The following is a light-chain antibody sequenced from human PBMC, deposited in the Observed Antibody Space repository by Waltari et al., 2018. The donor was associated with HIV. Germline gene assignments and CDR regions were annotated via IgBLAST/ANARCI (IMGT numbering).Light chain of an antibody. V-gene: IGKV3-20*01. CDR1: QSLISDY. Sequence: EVVLTQSPGTLSLSPGERATLSCRASQSLISDYLAWYQQKPGQAPSLLVYSASNRAAGVPDRFDGGGFGTEFTLTITRLEPEDSAVYYCQHSFGTFGQGTKVEI. CDR3: QHSFGT. J-gene: IGKJ1*01. CDR2: SAS.